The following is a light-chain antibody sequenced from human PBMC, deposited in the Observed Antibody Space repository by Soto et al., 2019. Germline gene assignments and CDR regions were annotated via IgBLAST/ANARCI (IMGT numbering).Light chain of an antibody. V-gene: IGKV3-11*01. J-gene: IGKJ1*01. CDR1: QSISNS. CDR3: QQYNNWPRT. CDR2: DAF. Sequence: DIVLTQSPATLSLSPGERATLSCRASQSISNSLAWYQQKPGQAPRLIINDAFNRATGIPARFSGSGSGTEFTLTINSLQSEDFAVYYCQQYNNWPRTFGQGTKVDIK.